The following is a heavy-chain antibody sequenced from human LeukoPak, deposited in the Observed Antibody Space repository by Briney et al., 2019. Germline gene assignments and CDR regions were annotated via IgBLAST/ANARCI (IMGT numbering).Heavy chain of an antibody. CDR1: GYSFTSYW. D-gene: IGHD6-19*01. V-gene: IGHV5-51*01. CDR3: ARRGYSSGWSSYYMDV. J-gene: IGHJ6*04. CDR2: IYPGDSDT. Sequence: GESLKISCKGSGYSFTSYWIGWVRQLPGKGLEWMGIIYPGDSDTRYSPSFQGQVTISADKSISTAYLQWSSLKASDTAMYCCARRGYSSGWSSYYMDVWGKGTTVTISS.